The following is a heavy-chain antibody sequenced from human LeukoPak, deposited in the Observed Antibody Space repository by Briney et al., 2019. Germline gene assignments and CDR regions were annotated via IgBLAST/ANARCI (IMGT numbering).Heavy chain of an antibody. V-gene: IGHV3-11*01. D-gene: IGHD4-17*01. CDR1: GFTFSDYY. CDR2: ISSSGSTI. Sequence: GGSLRLSCAASGFTFSDYYMSWIRQAPGKGLEWVSYISSSGSTIYYADSVKGRFTISRDNAKNSLYLQMNSLRAEDTAVYYCARDDRDRTVTLYYYYGMDVWGQGTTVTVSS. J-gene: IGHJ6*02. CDR3: ARDDRDRTVTLYYYYGMDV.